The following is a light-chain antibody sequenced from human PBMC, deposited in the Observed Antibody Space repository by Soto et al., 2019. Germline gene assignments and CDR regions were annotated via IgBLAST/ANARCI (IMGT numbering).Light chain of an antibody. V-gene: IGLV2-23*01. CDR1: SNGIGNDNF. Sequence: QSALTQPASVSESPGQSITISCTGTSNGIGNDNFVSWYQQHPGKANKLLIYEASERPSGVSNRFSGSKSGYTASLTIFGLQAEDEADYYCCAYAGTGTFYVFGPGTKVTVL. CDR2: EAS. J-gene: IGLJ1*01. CDR3: CAYAGTGTFYV.